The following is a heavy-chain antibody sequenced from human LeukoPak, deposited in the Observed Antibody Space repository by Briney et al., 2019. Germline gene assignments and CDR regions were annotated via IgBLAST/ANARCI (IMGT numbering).Heavy chain of an antibody. CDR2: IYSGGST. CDR3: ARAYCGGDCYSEGLYYFDY. CDR1: GFTVSSNY. D-gene: IGHD2-21*02. Sequence: GVSLRLSCAASGFTVSSNYMSWVRQAPGKGLEWVSVIYSGGSTYYADSVKGRFTISRDNSKNTLYLQMNSLRAEDTAVYYCARAYCGGDCYSEGLYYFDYWGQGTLVTVSS. J-gene: IGHJ4*02. V-gene: IGHV3-53*01.